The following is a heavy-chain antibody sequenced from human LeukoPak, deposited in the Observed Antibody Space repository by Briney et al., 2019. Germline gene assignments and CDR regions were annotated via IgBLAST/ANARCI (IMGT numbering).Heavy chain of an antibody. CDR3: AKDSTMVRGVFDY. Sequence: GGSLRLSCAASGFTFSSYAMSWVRQARGKWLEWVSAISGSGGSTYYADSVKGRFTISRDNSKNTLYLQMNSLRAEDTAVYYCAKDSTMVRGVFDYWGQGTLVTVPS. V-gene: IGHV3-23*01. CDR2: ISGSGGST. J-gene: IGHJ4*02. CDR1: GFTFSSYA. D-gene: IGHD3-10*01.